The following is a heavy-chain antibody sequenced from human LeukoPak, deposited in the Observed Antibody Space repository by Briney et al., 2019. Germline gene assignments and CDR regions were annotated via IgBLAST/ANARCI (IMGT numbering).Heavy chain of an antibody. CDR2: IYHSGST. Sequence: LRLSCAASGFTFSSYAMSWIRQPPGKGLEWIGYIYHSGSTYYNPSLKSRVTISVDRSKNQFSLKLSSVTAADTAVYYCARAVRGLWFDPWGQGTLVTVSS. CDR1: GFTFSSYA. V-gene: IGHV4-30-2*01. J-gene: IGHJ5*02. CDR3: ARAVRGLWFDP. D-gene: IGHD3-10*01.